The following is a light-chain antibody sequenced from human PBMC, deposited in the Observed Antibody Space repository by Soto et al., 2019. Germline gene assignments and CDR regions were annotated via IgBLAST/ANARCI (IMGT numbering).Light chain of an antibody. Sequence: EIVMTQSPVTLPFTPREPSSISCGSSQSLLYNNTYNYLDWYVQKPGQSPQLLIYFGSNRAPGVPDRFSGSGSGTDFTLKINRVEAEDVGTYYCMQALQSLTFGQGTRLEIK. CDR1: QSLLYNNTYNY. CDR3: MQALQSLT. CDR2: FGS. J-gene: IGKJ5*01. V-gene: IGKV2-28*01.